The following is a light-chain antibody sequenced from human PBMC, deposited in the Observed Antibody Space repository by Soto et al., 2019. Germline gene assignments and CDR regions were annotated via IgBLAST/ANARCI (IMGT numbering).Light chain of an antibody. J-gene: IGLJ2*01. V-gene: IGLV4-69*01. CDR2: LNSDGSH. CDR1: SGHSNYA. CDR3: QTWGSGIVV. Sequence: QPVLTQSPSASASLGASVKLTCTLSSGHSNYAIAWHQQQSEKGPRYLMKLNSDGSHSKGDGIPDRFSGSSSGAERSLTISSLQSEDEADYYCQTWGSGIVVFGGGTKLTVL.